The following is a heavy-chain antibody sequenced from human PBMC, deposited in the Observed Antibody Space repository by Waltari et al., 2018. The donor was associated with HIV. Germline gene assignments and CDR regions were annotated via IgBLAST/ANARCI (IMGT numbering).Heavy chain of an antibody. CDR3: AGVALPAAIHYGMDV. D-gene: IGHD2-2*01. J-gene: IGHJ6*02. V-gene: IGHV1-2*06. Sequence: QVQLVQSGAEVKKPGASVKVSCKASGYTFKAYHMHWVRQAPGQGLGWMGRINHRHDGTNCAQKFQGRVTMTRDTSTGTAYMELSRLKPDDTAIYYCAGVALPAAIHYGMDVWGQGTTVTVSS. CDR1: GYTFKAYH. CDR2: INHRHDGT.